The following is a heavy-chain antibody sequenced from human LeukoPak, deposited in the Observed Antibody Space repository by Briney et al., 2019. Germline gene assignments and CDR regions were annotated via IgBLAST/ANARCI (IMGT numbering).Heavy chain of an antibody. D-gene: IGHD3-10*01. CDR1: GYTFTGYY. CDR2: INPNSGGT. J-gene: IGHJ4*02. CDR3: ASLYYGSGSYYSH. V-gene: IGHV1-2*02. Sequence: GAPVKVSCKASGYTFTGYYMHWVRQAPGQGLEWMGWINPNSGGTNYAQKFQGRVTMTRDTSISTAYMELSRLRSDDTAVYYCASLYYGSGSYYSHWGQGTLVTVSS.